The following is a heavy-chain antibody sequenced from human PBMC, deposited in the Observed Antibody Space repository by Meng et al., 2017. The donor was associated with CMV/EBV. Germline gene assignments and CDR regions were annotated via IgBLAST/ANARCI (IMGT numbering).Heavy chain of an antibody. Sequence: ASVKVSCKASGYTFTSYDINWVRQATGQGLEWMGWMNPNSGNTGYAQKFQGRVTITRNTSISTAYMELSSLRSEDTAVYYCARGGLWFGEFIPSNWFDPWGQGTLVTVSS. V-gene: IGHV1-8*03. CDR3: ARGGLWFGEFIPSNWFDP. CDR2: MNPNSGNT. J-gene: IGHJ5*02. CDR1: GYTFTSYD. D-gene: IGHD3-10*01.